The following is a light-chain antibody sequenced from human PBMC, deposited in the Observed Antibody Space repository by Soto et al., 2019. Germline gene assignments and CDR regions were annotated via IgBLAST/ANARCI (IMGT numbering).Light chain of an antibody. CDR2: SNN. Sequence: QSVLAQPPSASGTPGQRVTISCSGSSSNIGSNTVNWYQQLPGTAPKLLIYSNNQRPSGVPDRFSGSKSGTSASLAISGLLSEDEADYYCAPWDDSLNGPVFGTGTNVTVL. CDR3: APWDDSLNGPV. J-gene: IGLJ1*01. CDR1: SSNIGSNT. V-gene: IGLV1-44*01.